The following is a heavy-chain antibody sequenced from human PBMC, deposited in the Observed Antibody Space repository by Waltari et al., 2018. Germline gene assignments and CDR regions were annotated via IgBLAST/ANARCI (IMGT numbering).Heavy chain of an antibody. J-gene: IGHJ3*02. CDR2: IKKDGSEE. V-gene: IGHV3-7*01. D-gene: IGHD3-22*01. CDR3: ARDQWFAFDI. CDR1: GSTLSSYW. Sequence: EVQLVESGGGLVQPGGSLRISCPASGSTLSSYWMSWVGQAPGKGPECVANIKKDGSEEYYVDSVRSRFTISRDNAKNSLYLQMNSLRPEDTADYYCARDQWFAFDIWGQGTMVTVSS.